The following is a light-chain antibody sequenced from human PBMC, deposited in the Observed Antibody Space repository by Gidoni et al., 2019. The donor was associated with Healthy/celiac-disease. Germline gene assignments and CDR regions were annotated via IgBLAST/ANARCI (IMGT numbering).Light chain of an antibody. Sequence: DIQITQPPTTLTASVGDRVTITYRASQSISSWLAWYQQKPGKAPKLLIYKASSLESGVPSRFSGSGSGTEFTLTISSLQPDDFATYYCQQYNSYSITFGPGTKVDIK. CDR1: QSISSW. V-gene: IGKV1-5*03. CDR3: QQYNSYSIT. CDR2: KAS. J-gene: IGKJ3*01.